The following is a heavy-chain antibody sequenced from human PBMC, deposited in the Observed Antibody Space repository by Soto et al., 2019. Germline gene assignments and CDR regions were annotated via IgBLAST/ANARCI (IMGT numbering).Heavy chain of an antibody. J-gene: IGHJ6*01. CDR1: GYTFTGYY. Sequence: ASVKLSCTASGYTFTGYYMHWVRQAPGQGLEWMGWINPNSGGTNYAQKFQGRVTMTRDTSISTAYMELSRLRSDDTAVYYCARSRFVELWSGYSNGMDVRGQGTKGNGS. V-gene: IGHV1-2*02. CDR3: ARSRFVELWSGYSNGMDV. CDR2: INPNSGGT. D-gene: IGHD3-3*01.